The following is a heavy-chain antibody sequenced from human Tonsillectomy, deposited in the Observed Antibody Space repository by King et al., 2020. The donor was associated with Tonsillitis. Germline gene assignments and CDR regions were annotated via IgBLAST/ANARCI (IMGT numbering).Heavy chain of an antibody. D-gene: IGHD3-10*01. CDR3: ARNGALLWFGELTGVGAGKRGFDP. CDR2: INHSGST. V-gene: IGHV4-34*01. Sequence: VQLQQWGAGLLKPSETLSLTCAVYGGSFSGYYWSWIRQPPGKGLEWIGEINHSGSTNYNPSLKSRVTISVDTSKNQFSLKLSSVTAADTAVYYCARNGALLWFGELTGVGAGKRGFDPWGQGTLVTVSS. CDR1: GGSFSGYY. J-gene: IGHJ5*02.